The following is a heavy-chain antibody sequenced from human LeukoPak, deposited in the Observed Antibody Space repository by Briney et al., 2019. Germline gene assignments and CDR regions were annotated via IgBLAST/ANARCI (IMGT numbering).Heavy chain of an antibody. CDR3: ARANYDILTGYPLPIFDY. CDR2: IYTSGST. Sequence: SETLSLTCTVSVRSISSYYWSWIRQPAGKGLEWIGRIYTSGSTNYNPSLKSRVTMSVDTSKNQFPLKLSSVTAADTAVYYCARANYDILTGYPLPIFDYWGQGTLVTVSS. D-gene: IGHD3-9*01. CDR1: VRSISSYY. J-gene: IGHJ4*02. V-gene: IGHV4-4*07.